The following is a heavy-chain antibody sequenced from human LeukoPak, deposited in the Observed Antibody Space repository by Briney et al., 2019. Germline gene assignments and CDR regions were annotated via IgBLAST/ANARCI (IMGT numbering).Heavy chain of an antibody. CDR3: ARRRVYDILTSYAFDI. CDR1: GYTFTGYY. Sequence: ASVKVSCKASGYTFTGYYMHWVRQAPGQGLEWMGWINPNSGGTNYAQKFQGRVTMTRDTSISTAYMELSSLRSDDTTVYYCARRRVYDILTSYAFDIWGQGTMVTDSS. J-gene: IGHJ3*02. CDR2: INPNSGGT. D-gene: IGHD3-9*01. V-gene: IGHV1-2*02.